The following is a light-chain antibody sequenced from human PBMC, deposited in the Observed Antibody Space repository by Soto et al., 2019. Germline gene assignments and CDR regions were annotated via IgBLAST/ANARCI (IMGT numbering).Light chain of an antibody. J-gene: IGLJ3*02. CDR2: EVT. CDR1: SSDVGAYKY. Sequence: QSALTLPPSASGSPGQSVTISCTGTSSDVGAYKYGSWYQQYPGKAPKLMIYEVTKRPSGVPDRFSGSKSGNTASLTVSGLQAEDDADYYCTSYVGNDIWVFGAGTTVTVL. V-gene: IGLV2-8*01. CDR3: TSYVGNDIWV.